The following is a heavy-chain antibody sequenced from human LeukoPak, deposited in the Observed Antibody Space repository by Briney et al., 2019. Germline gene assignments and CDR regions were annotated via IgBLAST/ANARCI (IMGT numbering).Heavy chain of an antibody. CDR1: GGTFSSYA. V-gene: IGHV1-69*10. J-gene: IGHJ6*02. CDR3: ARDFWGTMVRAASMDV. Sequence: RASVKVSCKASGGTFSSYAISWVRQAPGQGLEWVGSTIPSFGIPSYAQKFKGRVTISADTSTTTAFMDLTSLRSEDTAVYYCARDFWGTMVRAASMDVWGQGTTVTVSS. CDR2: TIPSFGIP. D-gene: IGHD3-10*01.